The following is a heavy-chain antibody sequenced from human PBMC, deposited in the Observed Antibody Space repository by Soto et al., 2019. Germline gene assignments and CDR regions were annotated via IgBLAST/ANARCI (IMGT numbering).Heavy chain of an antibody. J-gene: IGHJ4*02. CDR1: GGSFSGYY. V-gene: IGHV4-34*01. Sequence: SETLSFTCAVYGGSFSGYYWSWIRQPPGKGLEWIGEINHSGSTNYNPSLKSRVTISVDTSKNQFSLKLSSVTAADTAVYYCARRAAGGYSYGGRNGGFDYWGQGTLVTVSS. CDR3: ARRAAGGYSYGGRNGGFDY. CDR2: INHSGST. D-gene: IGHD5-18*01.